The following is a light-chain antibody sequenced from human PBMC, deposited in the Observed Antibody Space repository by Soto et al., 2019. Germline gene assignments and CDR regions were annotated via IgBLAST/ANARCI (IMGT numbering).Light chain of an antibody. CDR2: GAS. CDR3: QQYDNLVT. V-gene: IGKV3-20*01. CDR1: RSVRSSY. J-gene: IGKJ4*01. Sequence: EIVLTQSPDTLSLSPGEGATLSCRASRSVRSSYLAWYQQKPGQPPRLLISGASDRATGIPDRFSGSGSGTDFTLTISRLEPEDFAVYYCQQYDNLVTFGGGSRVEIK.